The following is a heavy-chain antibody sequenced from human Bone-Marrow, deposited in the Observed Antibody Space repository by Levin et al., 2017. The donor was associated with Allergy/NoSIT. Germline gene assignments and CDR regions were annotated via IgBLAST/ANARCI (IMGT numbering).Heavy chain of an antibody. Sequence: PGGSLRLSCAASGFTFSSYYMHWVRQAPGKGLAWVSNIHTDTSVTNYADSVKGRFTISRDNAKNTRYLQMNSLRAEDTAVYYCARGGCSATSCLDYWGQGTLVTVSS. CDR3: ARGGCSATSCLDY. J-gene: IGHJ4*02. V-gene: IGHV3-74*01. CDR2: IHTDTSVT. D-gene: IGHD2-15*01. CDR1: GFTFSSYY.